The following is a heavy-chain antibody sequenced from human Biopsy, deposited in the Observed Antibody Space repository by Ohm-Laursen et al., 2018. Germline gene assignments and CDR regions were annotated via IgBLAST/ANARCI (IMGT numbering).Heavy chain of an antibody. CDR3: ARADPLLFYYGSGSSNWFDP. D-gene: IGHD3-10*01. J-gene: IGHJ5*02. V-gene: IGHV1-8*01. CDR2: MNPDSGNT. Sequence: GSSVKVSCKTSGYTFTSYEINWVRQATGQGLEWMGWMNPDSGNTGYAQNFQGRVTMTRNTSISTAYMELSSLRSEDTAVYFCARADPLLFYYGSGSSNWFDPWGQGTLVTVSS. CDR1: GYTFTSYE.